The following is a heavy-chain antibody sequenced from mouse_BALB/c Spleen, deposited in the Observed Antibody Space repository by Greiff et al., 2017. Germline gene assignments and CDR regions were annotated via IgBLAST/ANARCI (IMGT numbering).Heavy chain of an antibody. J-gene: IGHJ3*01. CDR3: ARLGDGYPWFAY. CDR2: ISYSGST. D-gene: IGHD2-3*01. CDR1: GYSITSDYA. V-gene: IGHV3-2*02. Sequence: EVKLMESGPGLVKPSQSLSLTCTVTGYSITSDYAWNWIRQFPGNKLEWMGYISYSGSTSYNPSLKSRISITRDTSKNQFFLQLNSVTTEDTATYYCARLGDGYPWFAYWGQGTLVTVSA.